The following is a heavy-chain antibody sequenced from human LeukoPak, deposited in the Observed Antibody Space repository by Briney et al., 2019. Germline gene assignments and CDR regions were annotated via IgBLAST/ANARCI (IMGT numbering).Heavy chain of an antibody. CDR3: ARFYGSGSYYYFDD. CDR2: IYSGGST. Sequence: GGSLRLSCAASGFSVSSNYMNWVHQAPGKGLEWVSVIYSGGSTYYADSVKGRFTISRDSSKNTLYLQMNSLRVEDTAVYYCARFYGSGSYYYFDDWGQGTLVTVSS. CDR1: GFSVSSNY. D-gene: IGHD3-10*01. V-gene: IGHV3-66*01. J-gene: IGHJ4*02.